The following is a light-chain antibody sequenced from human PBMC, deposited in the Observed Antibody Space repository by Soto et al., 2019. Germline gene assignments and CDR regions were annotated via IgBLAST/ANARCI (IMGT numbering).Light chain of an antibody. CDR2: GAS. CDR3: QQYDTLPRT. V-gene: IGKV3-20*01. J-gene: IGKJ1*01. Sequence: ETVLTQSPGTLSLSPGDRATLSCRASQSVSSDYLAWYQQKPGQAPRLLISGASKRATGIPARFSGSGSGTDFTLTISRLEPEDCAVYYCQQYDTLPRTFGQGTKVDIK. CDR1: QSVSSDY.